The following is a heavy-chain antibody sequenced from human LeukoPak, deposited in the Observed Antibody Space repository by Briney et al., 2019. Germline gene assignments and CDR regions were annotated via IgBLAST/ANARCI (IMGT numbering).Heavy chain of an antibody. CDR3: ARGGQYYYDSSGYYYEKLFDY. CDR1: GGSISSYY. CDR2: IFYSGST. J-gene: IGHJ4*02. Sequence: SETLSLTCTVSGGSISSYYWSWIRQPPGKGLEWIGYIFYSGSTNYNPSLKSRVTISVDTSKNQFSLKLSSVTAADTAVYYCARGGQYYYDSSGYYYEKLFDYWGQGTLVTVSS. V-gene: IGHV4-59*01. D-gene: IGHD3-22*01.